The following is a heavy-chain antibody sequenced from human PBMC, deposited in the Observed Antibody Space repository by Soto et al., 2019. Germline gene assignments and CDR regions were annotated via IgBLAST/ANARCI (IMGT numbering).Heavy chain of an antibody. CDR1: GFTFSSYG. CDR2: IWYDGSNK. J-gene: IGHJ3*02. D-gene: IGHD5-12*01. V-gene: IGHV3-33*01. Sequence: QVQLVESGGGVVQSGRSLRLSCAVSGFTFSSYGMHWVRQAPGKGLEWVAVIWYDGSNKYYADSVKGRFTISRDNSKNTLYLQVNSLRAEDTAVYYCARDEPGYGAFDIWGQGTMVTVSS. CDR3: ARDEPGYGAFDI.